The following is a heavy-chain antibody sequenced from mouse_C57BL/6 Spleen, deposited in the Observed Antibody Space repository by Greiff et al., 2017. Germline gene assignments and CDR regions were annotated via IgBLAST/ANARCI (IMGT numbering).Heavy chain of an antibody. D-gene: IGHD1-1*01. V-gene: IGHV1-81*01. CDR1: GYTFTSYG. CDR2: IYPRSGNT. Sequence: VQLVESGAELARPGASVKLSCKASGYTFTSYGISWVKQRTGQGLEWIGEIYPRSGNTYYNEKFKGKATLTADKSSSPAYMELRSLTSEDSAVYFCARGSSYPFAYWGQGTLVTVSA. CDR3: ARGSSYPFAY. J-gene: IGHJ3*01.